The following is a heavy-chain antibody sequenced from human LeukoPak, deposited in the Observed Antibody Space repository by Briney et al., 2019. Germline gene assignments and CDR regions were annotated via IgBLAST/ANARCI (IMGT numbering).Heavy chain of an antibody. D-gene: IGHD4-17*01. CDR2: IIPIFGTA. V-gene: IGHV1-69*01. J-gene: IGHJ4*02. CDR1: GGTFSSYA. CDR3: ARDANDYGDYEGFDY. Sequence: SVKVSCKASGGTFSSYAISWVRQAPGQGLEWMGGIIPIFGTANYAQKFQGRVTITADESTSTAYMELSSLRSEDTAVYYCARDANDYGDYEGFDYWGQGTLVTVSS.